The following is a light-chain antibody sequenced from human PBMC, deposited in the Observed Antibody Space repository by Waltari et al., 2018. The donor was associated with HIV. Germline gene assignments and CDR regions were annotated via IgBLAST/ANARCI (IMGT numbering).Light chain of an antibody. CDR1: QSVLYSSNNKNY. CDR3: QQYFKSPRT. J-gene: IGKJ1*01. CDR2: WAS. V-gene: IGKV4-1*01. Sequence: DIVMTQSPDSLAVSLGERATINCKSSQSVLYSSNNKNYLAWYQQKPGQPPKLLMYWASTRESGVPDRFSGSGSGTDFTLTISSLQAEDVAVYYCQQYFKSPRTFGQGTKVEIK.